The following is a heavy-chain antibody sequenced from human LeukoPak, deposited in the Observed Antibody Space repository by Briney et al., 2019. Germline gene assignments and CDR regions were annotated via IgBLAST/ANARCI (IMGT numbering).Heavy chain of an antibody. CDR1: GGSISSYY. D-gene: IGHD6-13*01. V-gene: IGHV4-34*01. CDR3: ARLGYSSSWYWFRWFDP. CDR2: INHSGST. J-gene: IGHJ5*02. Sequence: SETLSLTCTVSGGSISSYYWSWIRQPPGKGLEWIGEINHSGSTNYNPSLKSRVTISVDTSKNQFSLKLSSVTAADTAVYYCARLGYSSSWYWFRWFDPWGQGTLVTVSS.